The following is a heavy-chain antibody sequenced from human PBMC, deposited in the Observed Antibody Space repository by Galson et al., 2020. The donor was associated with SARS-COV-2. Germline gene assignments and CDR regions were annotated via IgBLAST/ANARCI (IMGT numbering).Heavy chain of an antibody. D-gene: IGHD3-3*01. Sequence: ETLSLTCTVSGGSISSYYWSWIRQPPGKGLEWIGYIYYSGSTNYNPSLKSRVTISVDTSKNQFSLKLSSVTTADTAVYYCARRALGTIFGVVIQNAFDIWGQGTMVTVSS. CDR3: ARRALGTIFGVVIQNAFDI. CDR2: IYYSGST. CDR1: GGSISSYY. V-gene: IGHV4-59*08. J-gene: IGHJ3*02.